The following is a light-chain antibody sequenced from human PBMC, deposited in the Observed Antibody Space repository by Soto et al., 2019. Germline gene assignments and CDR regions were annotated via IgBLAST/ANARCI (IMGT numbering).Light chain of an antibody. J-gene: IGKJ1*01. CDR3: QQYDSPPRT. CDR2: GAS. CDR1: QSGSSSY. Sequence: EIVLTQSPGTMSLSPGERATLSCRASQSGSSSYLAWYQQKPGQDPRILIYGASSRATGIQDRFSGSGSGTDFTLTISRLEPEDSAVYYCQQYDSPPRTFGQVTNVEIK. V-gene: IGKV3-20*01.